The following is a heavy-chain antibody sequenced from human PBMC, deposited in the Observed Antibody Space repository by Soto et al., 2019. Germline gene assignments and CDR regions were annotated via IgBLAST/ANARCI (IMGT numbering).Heavy chain of an antibody. CDR2: IWYDGSER. CDR3: ARVGPTTYAMDV. Sequence: QMQQVESGGGVVQPGRSLRLSCGVSGFTFSSYGMHWVRQAPGKGLEWVAVIWYDGSERYYADSVAGRFTISRDNSKNMLDLQMNSLRVEDTAVYYCARVGPTTYAMDVWGQGTTVTVSS. D-gene: IGHD1-26*01. CDR1: GFTFSSYG. J-gene: IGHJ6*02. V-gene: IGHV3-33*01.